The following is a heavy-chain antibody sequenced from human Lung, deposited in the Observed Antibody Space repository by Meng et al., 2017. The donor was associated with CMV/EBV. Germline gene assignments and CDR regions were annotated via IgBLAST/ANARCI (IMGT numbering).Heavy chain of an antibody. V-gene: IGHV3-9*01. J-gene: IGHJ6*02. CDR1: GFTFDDYT. D-gene: IGHD3-3*01. CDR2: ISWNSAIR. Sequence: GGSXRLXXAASGFTFDDYTMYWVRQTPGKGLEWVSAISWNSAIRDYAGSVKGRFIISRDNAKKTLYLQMNTLRIEDTALYYCARAQKSALMTGMGVWGQGTXVTVSS. CDR3: ARAQKSALMTGMGV.